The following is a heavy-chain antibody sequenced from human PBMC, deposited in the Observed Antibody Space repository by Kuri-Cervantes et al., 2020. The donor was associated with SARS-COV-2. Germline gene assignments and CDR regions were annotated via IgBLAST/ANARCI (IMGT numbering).Heavy chain of an antibody. J-gene: IGHJ4*02. CDR2: IHHSGSP. CDR3: ARVYRITTLRGLIDY. V-gene: IGHV4-38-2*01. Sequence: SETLSLTCGVSGYSISSGSYWGWIRQTPGKGLEWIASIHHSGSPQCNPSLKSRVVISEDTSKNQFSLRLNSVTAPDTAVYFCARVYRITTLRGLIDYWGQGSLVTVSS. D-gene: IGHD3-10*01. CDR1: GYSISSGSY.